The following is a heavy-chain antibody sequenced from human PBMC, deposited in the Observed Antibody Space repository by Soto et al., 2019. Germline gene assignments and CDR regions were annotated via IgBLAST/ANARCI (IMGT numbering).Heavy chain of an antibody. V-gene: IGHV1-69*13. Sequence: ASVKVSCKASGGTFRSYAISWVRQAPGQGLEWMGGIIPIFGTANYAQKFQGRVTITADESTSTAYMELSSLRSEDTAVYYCARVYVPAASHYYYYGMDVWGQGTTVTVSS. CDR2: IIPIFGTA. D-gene: IGHD2-2*01. J-gene: IGHJ6*02. CDR3: ARVYVPAASHYYYYGMDV. CDR1: GGTFRSYA.